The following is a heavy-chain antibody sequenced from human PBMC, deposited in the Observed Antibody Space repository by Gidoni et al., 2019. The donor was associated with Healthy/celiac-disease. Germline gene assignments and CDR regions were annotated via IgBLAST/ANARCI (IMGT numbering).Heavy chain of an antibody. J-gene: IGHJ4*02. V-gene: IGHV3-13*04. CDR3: ARAGGYCSGGSCPFDY. Sequence: EVQLVESGGGLVQPGGSLRLSCAASGFTFSSYDMHWVRQATGKGLEWVSAIGTAGDTYYPDSVKGLFTISRENAKNSLYLQMNSLRAGDTAVYYCARAGGYCSGGSCPFDYWGQGTLVTVSS. CDR2: IGTAGDT. D-gene: IGHD2-15*01. CDR1: GFTFSSYD.